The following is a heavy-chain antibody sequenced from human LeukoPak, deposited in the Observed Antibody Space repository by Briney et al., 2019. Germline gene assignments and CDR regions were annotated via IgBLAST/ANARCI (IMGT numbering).Heavy chain of an antibody. CDR3: ARGDIVVVVAAYGMDV. V-gene: IGHV1-46*01. D-gene: IGHD2-15*01. CDR1: GYTFTSYD. J-gene: IGHJ6*02. CDR2: INPSGGST. Sequence: ASVKVSCKASGYTFTSYDFNWVRQATGQRPEWMGIINPSGGSTNYAQKFQGRVTMTRDTSTGTVYMELSSLRSEDTAVYYCARGDIVVVVAAYGMDVWGQGTTVTVSS.